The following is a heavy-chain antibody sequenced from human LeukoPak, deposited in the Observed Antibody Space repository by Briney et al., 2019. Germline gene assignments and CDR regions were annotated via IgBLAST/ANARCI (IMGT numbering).Heavy chain of an antibody. V-gene: IGHV3-33*01. Sequence: GGSLRLSCAASGFAFSTYVMHWVRQAPGKGLEWVAIIWFDGSKDYHADSVKGRFTISRDNSRNTLFLQMNSLRAEDTAVYYCARDEQQLNIWGQGTMVTVSS. D-gene: IGHD6-13*01. J-gene: IGHJ3*02. CDR2: IWFDGSKD. CDR3: ARDEQQLNI. CDR1: GFAFSTYV.